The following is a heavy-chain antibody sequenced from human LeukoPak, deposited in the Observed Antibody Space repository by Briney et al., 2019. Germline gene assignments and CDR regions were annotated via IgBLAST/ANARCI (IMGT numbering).Heavy chain of an antibody. J-gene: IGHJ3*02. CDR3: AKGARGYCSGGSCSFLHI. V-gene: IGHV3-23*01. CDR1: GFTFSSYA. CDR2: ISGSGGST. Sequence: GGSLRPSCAASGFTFSSYAMSWVRQAPGKGLEWVSAISGSGGSTYYADSVKGRFTISRDNSKNTLYLQMNSLRAEDTAVYYCAKGARGYCSGGSCSFLHIWGQGTMVTVSS. D-gene: IGHD2-15*01.